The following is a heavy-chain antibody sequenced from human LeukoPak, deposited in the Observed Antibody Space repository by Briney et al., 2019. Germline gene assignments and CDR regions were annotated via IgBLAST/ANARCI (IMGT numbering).Heavy chain of an antibody. CDR1: GGSISSSSYY. Sequence: PSETLSLTCTVSGGSISSSSYYWGWIRQPPGKGLEWIGSIYYSGSTYYNPSLKSRVTVSVDTSKNQFSLKLSSVTAADTAVYYCATPSIAARRRKVTGPYFDYWGQGTLVTVSS. D-gene: IGHD6-6*01. CDR3: ATPSIAARRRKVTGPYFDY. J-gene: IGHJ4*02. V-gene: IGHV4-39*01. CDR2: IYYSGST.